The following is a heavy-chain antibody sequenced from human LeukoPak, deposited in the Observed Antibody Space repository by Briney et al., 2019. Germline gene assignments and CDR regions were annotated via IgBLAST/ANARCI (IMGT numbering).Heavy chain of an antibody. J-gene: IGHJ5*02. D-gene: IGHD6-6*01. CDR3: ARHSRIAARNWFDP. CDR2: IYYSGST. V-gene: IGHV4-39*01. CDR1: GGSISSSSYY. Sequence: SETLSLTCTVSGGSISSSSYYWGWIRQPPGRGREWIVSIYYSGSTYYNPSLNSRVTISVDTSKNQFSLKLSSVTAADTAVYYCARHSRIAARNWFDPWGQGTLVTVSS.